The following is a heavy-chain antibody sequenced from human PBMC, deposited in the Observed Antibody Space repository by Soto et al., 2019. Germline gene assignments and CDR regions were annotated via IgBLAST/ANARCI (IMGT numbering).Heavy chain of an antibody. CDR3: ASRGYSYGLYYYGMDV. V-gene: IGHV1-69*01. D-gene: IGHD5-18*01. J-gene: IGHJ6*02. CDR1: GGTFSSYA. Sequence: QVQLVQSGAEVKKPGSSVKVSCKASGGTFSSYAISWVRQAPGQGLEWMGGFIPIFGTANYAQKFQGRVTITADESTSTAYMELSSLRSEDTAVYYCASRGYSYGLYYYGMDVWGQGTTVTVSS. CDR2: FIPIFGTA.